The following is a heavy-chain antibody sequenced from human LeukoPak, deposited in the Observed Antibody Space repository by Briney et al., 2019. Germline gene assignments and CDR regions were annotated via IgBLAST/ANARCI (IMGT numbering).Heavy chain of an antibody. Sequence: GGSLRLSCVASGFMFSRYSMTWVRQAPGKGLEWVSSISASGGATYYADSVKGRFIVSRDTPKNTLCLQINGLSAEDTAIYYCAKVDRTAASHYFDSWGQGILVTVSS. CDR1: GFMFSRYS. V-gene: IGHV3-23*01. D-gene: IGHD2-21*02. CDR2: ISASGGAT. J-gene: IGHJ4*02. CDR3: AKVDRTAASHYFDS.